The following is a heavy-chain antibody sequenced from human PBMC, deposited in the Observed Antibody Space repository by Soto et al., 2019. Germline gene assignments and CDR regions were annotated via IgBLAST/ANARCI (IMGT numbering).Heavy chain of an antibody. D-gene: IGHD2-2*02. CDR2: IYYSGSI. CDR3: ARARIHCTSASCYTEFDY. Sequence: QVQLQESGPGLLKPSQTLSLTCTVSGDSISSRDYYWSWIRQPPGKGLEWIGYIYYSGSIYSSPSLRSRVSISVDTSQNQFSLKLISVTAADTAVYYCARARIHCTSASCYTEFDYWGQGTLVTVSS. V-gene: IGHV4-30-4*01. CDR1: GDSISSRDYY. J-gene: IGHJ4*02.